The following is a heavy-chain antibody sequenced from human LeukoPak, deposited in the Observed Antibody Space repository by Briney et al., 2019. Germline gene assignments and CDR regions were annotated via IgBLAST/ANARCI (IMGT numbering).Heavy chain of an antibody. CDR2: FYNSGIT. J-gene: IGHJ4*02. D-gene: IGHD3-22*01. CDR3: AREAMYDSTGNYFSFDY. CDR1: GYSISSGYY. Sequence: PSETLSLNCTVSGYSISSGYYWGWIRQSPGKGLEWIGSFYNSGITDYNPSLKSRVTISVDTSKNQFSLRLSSVTAADTAVYYCAREAMYDSTGNYFSFDYWGQGTLVTVSS. V-gene: IGHV4-38-2*02.